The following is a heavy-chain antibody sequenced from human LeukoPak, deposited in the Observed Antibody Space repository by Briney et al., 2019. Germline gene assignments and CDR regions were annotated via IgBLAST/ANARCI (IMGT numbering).Heavy chain of an antibody. J-gene: IGHJ4*02. Sequence: PGGSLRLSCAASGFTFSSHGMHWVRQAPGKGLEWVAVISYDGSNKYYADSVKGRFTISRDNSKNTLYLQMNSLRAEDTAVYYCAKDHRLPRIVVPAAIGWHFDYWGQGTLVTVSS. V-gene: IGHV3-30*18. CDR3: AKDHRLPRIVVPAAIGWHFDY. D-gene: IGHD2-2*02. CDR1: GFTFSSHG. CDR2: ISYDGSNK.